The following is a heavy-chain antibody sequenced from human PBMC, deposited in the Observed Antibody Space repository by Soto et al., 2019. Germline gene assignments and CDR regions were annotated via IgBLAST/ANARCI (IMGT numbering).Heavy chain of an antibody. CDR1: GFTFSSYG. D-gene: IGHD6-13*01. CDR3: ASAGRAAAGSKWAY. J-gene: IGHJ4*02. CDR2: IWYDGSNK. V-gene: IGHV3-33*01. Sequence: QVQLVESGGGVVQPGRSLRLSCAASGFTFSSYGMHWVRQAPGKGLEWVAVIWYDGSNKYYADSVKGRFTISRDNSKNPLYLQMNSLIAEDTAVYYCASAGRAAAGSKWAYWGQGTLVTVSS.